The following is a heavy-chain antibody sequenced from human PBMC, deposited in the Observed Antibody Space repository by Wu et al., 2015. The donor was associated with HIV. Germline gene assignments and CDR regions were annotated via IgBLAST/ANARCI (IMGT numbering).Heavy chain of an antibody. J-gene: IGHJ1*01. D-gene: IGHD4-11*01. CDR2: FDPEDNKI. V-gene: IGHV1-24*01. CDR1: GYSLTKLS. CDR3: TAYPSDIWSTGLPY. Sequence: HVQLEQSGAVVKKPGAPVKVPCKVSGYSLTKLSIQWVRQAPRKGLEWMGGFDPEDNKIIYAQRFQGRVAMTEDRSTDTVYMDLNSLRSDDTAVYYCTAYPSDIWSTGLPYWGQGTLVTVSS.